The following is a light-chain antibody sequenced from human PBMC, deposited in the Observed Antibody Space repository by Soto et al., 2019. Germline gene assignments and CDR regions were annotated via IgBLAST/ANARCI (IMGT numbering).Light chain of an antibody. CDR2: ANS. CDR1: SSNIGTTYD. J-gene: IGLJ2*01. V-gene: IGLV1-40*01. CDR3: QSHDTSLSGSI. Sequence: QSVLTQPPSVSGAPGQRVTISCIGSSSNIGTTYDVNWYQQLPGTAPKLLIYANSNRPSGVPDRFSGSKSGTSASLAISGLQAEDEADYYCQSHDTSLSGSIFGGGTKLTVL.